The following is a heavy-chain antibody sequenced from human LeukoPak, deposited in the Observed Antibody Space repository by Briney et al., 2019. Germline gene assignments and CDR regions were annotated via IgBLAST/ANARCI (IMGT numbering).Heavy chain of an antibody. CDR3: AREEFGYGSGSSNWFDP. D-gene: IGHD3-10*01. CDR1: GFTFSSYG. Sequence: GGSLRLSCAASGFTFSSYGMNWVRQAPGKGLEWVSYISSSSSTIYYADSVKGRFTISRDNAKNSLYLQMNSLRAEDTAVYYCAREEFGYGSGSSNWFDPWGQGTLVTVSS. J-gene: IGHJ5*02. CDR2: ISSSSSTI. V-gene: IGHV3-48*01.